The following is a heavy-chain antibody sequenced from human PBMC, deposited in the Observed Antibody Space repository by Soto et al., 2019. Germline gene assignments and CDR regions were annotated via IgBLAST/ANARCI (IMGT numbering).Heavy chain of an antibody. D-gene: IGHD6-19*01. CDR3: GRSSGYSSLEV. CDR1: GYPFTSYP. J-gene: IGHJ6*02. CDR2: INAGNGNT. V-gene: IGHV1-3*01. Sequence: QVQLVQSGAEVKKPGASVKVSFKASGYPFTSYPMHWVRQAPGQRLEWMGWINAGNGNTKYAHKFQGRVTISRDTAASTAYMELISMRSEDTAVYYCGRSSGYSSLEVWGQGTTVTVSS.